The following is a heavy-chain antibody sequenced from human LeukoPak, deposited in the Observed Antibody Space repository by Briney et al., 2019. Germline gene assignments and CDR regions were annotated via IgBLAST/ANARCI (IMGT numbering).Heavy chain of an antibody. V-gene: IGHV1-69*06. J-gene: IGHJ4*02. CDR2: IIPIFGTA. CDR1: GGTFSSYA. D-gene: IGHD3-22*01. Sequence: SVKVSCKASGGTFSSYAISWVRQAPGQGLEWMGGIIPIFGTANYAQKFQGRVTITADKSTSTAYMELSSLRSEDTAVYYCARGVRRYDSSGYGDYWGQGTLVTVSS. CDR3: ARGVRRYDSSGYGDY.